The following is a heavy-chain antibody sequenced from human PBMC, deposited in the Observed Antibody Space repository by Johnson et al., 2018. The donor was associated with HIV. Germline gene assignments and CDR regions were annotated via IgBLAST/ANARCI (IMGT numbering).Heavy chain of an antibody. D-gene: IGHD1-1*01. CDR1: GFTFTGCG. CDR2: ISYDGSNK. J-gene: IGHJ3*02. Sequence: QVQLVESGGGVVQPGRSLRLYCAASGFTFTGCGMHWVRQAPGKGLEWVAVISYDGSNKYYADSVKGRFTISRDNSKNTLYLQMNSLRAEDTAVYYCARSTGARAAFDIWGQGTMVTVSS. CDR3: ARSTGARAAFDI. V-gene: IGHV3-30*03.